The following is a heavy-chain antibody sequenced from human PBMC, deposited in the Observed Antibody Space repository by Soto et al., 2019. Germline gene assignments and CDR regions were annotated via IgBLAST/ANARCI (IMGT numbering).Heavy chain of an antibody. CDR3: AREGSYGSFGY. CDR2: IYYSGST. J-gene: IGHJ4*02. CDR1: GGSISSYY. Sequence: QVQLQESGPGLVKPSETLSLTCTVSGGSISSYYWSWIRQPPGKGLEWIGYIYYSGSTNYNPSLTSRVTISVDTSKNQFSLKLSSVTAADTAVYYCAREGSYGSFGYWGQGTLVTVSS. V-gene: IGHV4-59*01. D-gene: IGHD1-26*01.